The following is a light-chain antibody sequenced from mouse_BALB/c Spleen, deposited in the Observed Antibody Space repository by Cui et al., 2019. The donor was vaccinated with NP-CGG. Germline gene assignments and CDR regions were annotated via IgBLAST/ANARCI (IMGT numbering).Light chain of an antibody. CDR1: TGAVATTNY. CDR3: ALWYSNHWV. V-gene: IGLV1*01. CDR2: GTN. Sequence: QTVVTQESPLTTSPGETVTLTCRSSTGAVATTNYANWVQEKPDHVFTGLIGGTNNRAPGVPARFSGSLIGDKAALTITGAQTEDEAIYFCALWYSNHWVFGGGTKLTVL. J-gene: IGLJ1*01.